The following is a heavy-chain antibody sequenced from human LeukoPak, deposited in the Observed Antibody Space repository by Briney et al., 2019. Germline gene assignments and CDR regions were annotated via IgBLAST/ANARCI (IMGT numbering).Heavy chain of an antibody. D-gene: IGHD3-3*01. CDR2: IFGSGTGT. CDR1: GFTFSSYA. J-gene: IGHJ4*02. Sequence: GGSLRLSCAASGFTFSSYAMSWVRQAPGKGLEWDSSIFGSGTGTHYADSVKGRFTISRDNSKNTLYLQMNSLRAEDTAVYYCATNSGFFGRFDYWGQGTLVTVSS. V-gene: IGHV3-23*01. CDR3: ATNSGFFGRFDY.